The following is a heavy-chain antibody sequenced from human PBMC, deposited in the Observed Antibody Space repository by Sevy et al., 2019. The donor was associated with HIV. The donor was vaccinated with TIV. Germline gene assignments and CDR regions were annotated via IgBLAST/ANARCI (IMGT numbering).Heavy chain of an antibody. CDR3: AKVGYDILTGYYTEYFDY. Sequence: GGSLRLSCAASGFTFSSYGMHWVRQAPGKGLELVAVISYDGSNKYYADSVKGRFTISRDNSKNTLYLQMNSLRAEDTAVYYCAKVGYDILTGYYTEYFDYWGQGTLVTVSS. J-gene: IGHJ4*02. V-gene: IGHV3-30*18. CDR2: ISYDGSNK. CDR1: GFTFSSYG. D-gene: IGHD3-9*01.